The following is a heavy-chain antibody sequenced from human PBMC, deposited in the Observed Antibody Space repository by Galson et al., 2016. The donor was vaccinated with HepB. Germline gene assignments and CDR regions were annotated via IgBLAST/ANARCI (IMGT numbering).Heavy chain of an antibody. CDR2: ISGRGDET. CDR1: GFSFRFYA. J-gene: IGHJ5*02. CDR3: AKENNWFGGPNFGA. D-gene: IGHD3-10*01. Sequence: SLRLSCAVSGFSFRFYAMTWVRQAPGKGLKWVAAISGRGDETFYADSVKGRFTISRDNSKNTLYLHMNRLKVDDTAIYYCAKENNWFGGPNFGAWGQGSLVIVSS. V-gene: IGHV3-23*01.